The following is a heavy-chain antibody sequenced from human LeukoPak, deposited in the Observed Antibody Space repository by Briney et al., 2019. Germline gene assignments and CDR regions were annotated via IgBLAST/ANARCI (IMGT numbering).Heavy chain of an antibody. Sequence: GGSLRLSCGVSGLTFSNYWMNWVRQAPGKGLEWVANINQDGGEKYYVDSVEGRFTISRDNAKNSLYLQMNSLRAEDTAVYYCARSELSPSDFDYWGQGTLVTVSS. CDR2: INQDGGEK. J-gene: IGHJ4*02. CDR3: ARSELSPSDFDY. V-gene: IGHV3-7*01. D-gene: IGHD1-7*01. CDR1: GLTFSNYW.